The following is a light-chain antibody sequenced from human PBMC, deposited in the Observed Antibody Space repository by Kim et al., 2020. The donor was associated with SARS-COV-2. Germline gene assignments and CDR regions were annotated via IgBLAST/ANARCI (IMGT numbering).Light chain of an antibody. V-gene: IGLV2-14*03. Sequence: IAISCSETSRSVGANNLVSWYHPHPGTAPKLMIFDDNDRPSGVPNRFSGSKSDNSASLGISGLQAEDEADYYCRSLDGGSSSVVFGGGTQLTVL. CDR1: SRSVGANNL. CDR3: RSLDGGSSSVV. J-gene: IGLJ2*01. CDR2: DDN.